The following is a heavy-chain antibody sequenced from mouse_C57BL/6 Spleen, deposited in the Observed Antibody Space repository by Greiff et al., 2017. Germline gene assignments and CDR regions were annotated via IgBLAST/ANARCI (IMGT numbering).Heavy chain of an antibody. D-gene: IGHD2-3*01. J-gene: IGHJ2*01. V-gene: IGHV1-63*01. Sequence: VQLQQSGAELVRPGTSVKMSCKASGYTFTNYWIGWAKQRPGHGLEWIGDIYPGGGYTNYNEKFKGKATLTADKSSSTAYMQFSSLTSEDSAIYYCARSYDGYFDYWGKGTTLTVSS. CDR2: IYPGGGYT. CDR1: GYTFTNYW. CDR3: ARSYDGYFDY.